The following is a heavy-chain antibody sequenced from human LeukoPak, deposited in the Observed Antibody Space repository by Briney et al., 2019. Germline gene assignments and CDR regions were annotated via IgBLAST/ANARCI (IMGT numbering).Heavy chain of an antibody. D-gene: IGHD3-22*01. Sequence: QPGGSLRLSCAASGFTLGNYAMSWVRQAPGKGLEWVSSVRSSGGSTYYADSVKGRFTFSRDNPKNTLYLQMNSLRAEDTAVYYCAKSSYYDTSGFYREYYFDYWGQGTLVTVSS. CDR3: AKSSYYDTSGFYREYYFDY. J-gene: IGHJ4*02. V-gene: IGHV3-23*01. CDR1: GFTLGNYA. CDR2: VRSSGGST.